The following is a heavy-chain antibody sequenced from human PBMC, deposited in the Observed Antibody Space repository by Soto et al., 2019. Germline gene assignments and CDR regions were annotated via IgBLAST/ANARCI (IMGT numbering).Heavy chain of an antibody. D-gene: IGHD3-10*01. J-gene: IGHJ4*02. Sequence: EVQLVESGGGLIQPGGSLRLSCAVSGFTVSNNYMSWVRQAPGKGLEGVSVIYSGGYTAYGDSVKGRFTISRDNSKNTLYLQKKTRDDEDIAGYSWPTTAGGGGYWGQGTLVTVSS. CDR2: IYSGGYT. V-gene: IGHV3-53*01. CDR3: PTTAGGGGY. CDR1: GFTVSNNY.